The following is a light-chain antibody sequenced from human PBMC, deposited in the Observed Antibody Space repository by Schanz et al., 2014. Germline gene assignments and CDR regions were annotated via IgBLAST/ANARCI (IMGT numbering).Light chain of an antibody. Sequence: QSVLTQPPSVSGAPGQRVTISCTGSTSNLGASYDVHWYQQLPGAAPKLLIYANNIRPSGVPDRFSGSKSGTSASLAITGLQSDDEANYYCATWDDSLSALVFGGGTKLTVL. J-gene: IGLJ2*01. CDR1: TSNLGASYD. CDR3: ATWDDSLSALV. CDR2: ANN. V-gene: IGLV1-40*01.